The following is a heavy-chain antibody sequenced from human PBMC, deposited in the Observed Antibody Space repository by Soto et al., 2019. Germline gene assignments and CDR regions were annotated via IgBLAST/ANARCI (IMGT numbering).Heavy chain of an antibody. V-gene: IGHV1-69*13. CDR3: ARDPSIAARPLDAFDI. CDR2: IIPIFGTA. Sequence: SVKVSCKASGGTFSSYAISWVRQAPGQGLEWMGGIIPIFGTANYAQKFQGRVTITADESTSTAYMELSSLRSEDTAVYYCARDPSIAARPLDAFDIWGQGTMVTVSS. J-gene: IGHJ3*02. D-gene: IGHD6-6*01. CDR1: GGTFSSYA.